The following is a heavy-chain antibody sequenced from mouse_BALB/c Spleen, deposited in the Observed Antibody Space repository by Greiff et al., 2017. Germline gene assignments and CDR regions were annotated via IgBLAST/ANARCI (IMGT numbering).Heavy chain of an antibody. Sequence: DVKLQESGPGLVKPSQTVSLTCTVTGISITTGNYRWSWIRQFPGNKLEWIGYIYYSGTITYNPSLTSRTTITRDTSKNQFFLEMNSLTAEDTATYYCARGDYRYDHDCDYWGKGTTLTGSA. V-gene: IGHV3-5*02. CDR2: IYYSGTI. CDR3: ARGDYRYDHDCDY. CDR1: GISITTGNYR. D-gene: IGHD2-14*01. J-gene: IGHJ2*01.